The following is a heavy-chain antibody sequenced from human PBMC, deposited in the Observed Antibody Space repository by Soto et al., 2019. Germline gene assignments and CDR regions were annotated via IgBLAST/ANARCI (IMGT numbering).Heavy chain of an antibody. V-gene: IGHV4-4*02. J-gene: IGHJ6*02. CDR1: GGSISSSNW. CDR2: IYHSGNT. CDR3: ARDVVVVVAATSGNYYYGMDV. Sequence: PSETLSLTCAVSGGSISSSNWWSWVRQPPGKGLEWIGEIYHSGNTNYNPSLKSRVTISVDKSKNQFSLKLSSVTAADTAVYYCARDVVVVVAATSGNYYYGMDVWGQGTTVTVSS. D-gene: IGHD2-15*01.